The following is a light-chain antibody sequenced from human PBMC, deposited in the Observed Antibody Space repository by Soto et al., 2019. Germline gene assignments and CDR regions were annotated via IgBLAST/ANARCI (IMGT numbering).Light chain of an antibody. CDR2: GNS. J-gene: IGLJ3*02. CDR1: SSNIGSRA. Sequence: QSVLTQPPSASGTPGQRVIISCSGSSSNIGSRAVSWYQQLPGMAPKLLIYGNSNRPSGVPDRFSGSKSGTSASLAINGLQAEDEAHYFCQSYDNSLSGSWVFGGGTKLTVL. CDR3: QSYDNSLSGSWV. V-gene: IGLV1-44*01.